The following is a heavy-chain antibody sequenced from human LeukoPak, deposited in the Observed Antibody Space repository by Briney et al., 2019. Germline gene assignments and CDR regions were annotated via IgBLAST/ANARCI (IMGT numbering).Heavy chain of an antibody. CDR2: INPSGGST. J-gene: IGHJ5*02. CDR3: ARGVSVIVVVVAAIGWFDP. V-gene: IGHV1-46*01. D-gene: IGHD2-15*01. Sequence: ASVKVSCKASGGTFSSYAISWVRQAPGQGLEWMGIINPSGGSTSYAQKFQGRVTMTRDTSTSTVYMELSSLRSEDTAVYYCARGVSVIVVVVAAIGWFDPWGQGTLVTVSS. CDR1: GGTFSSYA.